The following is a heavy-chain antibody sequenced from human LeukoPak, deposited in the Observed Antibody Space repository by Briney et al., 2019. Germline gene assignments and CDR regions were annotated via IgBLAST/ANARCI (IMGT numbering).Heavy chain of an antibody. J-gene: IGHJ4*02. D-gene: IGHD5-18*01. Sequence: GGSLRLSCAASGFTFSSYGMHWVRQAPGKGLEGVAVIWYDGSNKYYADSVKGRFTISRDNSKNTLYLQMNSLRAEDTAVYYCAKVSGYSYGPFDYWGQGTLVTVSS. CDR1: GFTFSSYG. CDR2: IWYDGSNK. V-gene: IGHV3-33*06. CDR3: AKVSGYSYGPFDY.